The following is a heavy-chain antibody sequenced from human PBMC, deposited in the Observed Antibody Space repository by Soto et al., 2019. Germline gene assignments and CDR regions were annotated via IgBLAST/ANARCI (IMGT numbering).Heavy chain of an antibody. Sequence: EVQLVESGGGVIQPGGSLRLSCAASGFAVSSKYMTWVRQAPGKGLEWVSVIYGGGTTYYADSVKSRFTISRDTSKTTLYLQMNSLRAEDTAVYYCVQTTGWPGFDFWGQGNLVTVSS. CDR2: IYGGGTT. J-gene: IGHJ4*02. CDR1: GFAVSSKY. CDR3: VQTTGWPGFDF. V-gene: IGHV3-53*01. D-gene: IGHD6-19*01.